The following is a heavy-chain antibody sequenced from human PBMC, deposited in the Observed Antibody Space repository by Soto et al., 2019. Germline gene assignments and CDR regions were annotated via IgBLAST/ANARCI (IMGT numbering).Heavy chain of an antibody. CDR3: AREGGAYDILTGYYPNYYYYYGMDV. D-gene: IGHD3-9*01. V-gene: IGHV1-46*01. CDR2: INPSGGST. Sequence: GASVKVSCKASGYTFTSYYMHWVRQAPGQGLEWMGIINPSGGSTSYAQKFQGRVTMTRDTSTSTVYMELSSLRSEDTAVYYCAREGGAYDILTGYYPNYYYYYGMDVWGQGTTVTVSS. J-gene: IGHJ6*02. CDR1: GYTFTSYY.